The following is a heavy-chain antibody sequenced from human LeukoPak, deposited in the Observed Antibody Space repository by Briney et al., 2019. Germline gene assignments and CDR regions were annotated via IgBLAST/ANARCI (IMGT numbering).Heavy chain of an antibody. CDR2: IYYRGST. Sequence: PSETLSLTCTVSGGSISSSSYYWGWIRPPPGKGREWIGSIYYRGSTYYNPSLKSRVTISVGTSKSQFALNLSSVTAADTAVYYYARQGRLLLQYYFDFWGQGTLVTVSS. CDR3: ARQGRLLLQYYFDF. V-gene: IGHV4-39*01. CDR1: GGSISSSSYY. D-gene: IGHD3-22*01. J-gene: IGHJ4*02.